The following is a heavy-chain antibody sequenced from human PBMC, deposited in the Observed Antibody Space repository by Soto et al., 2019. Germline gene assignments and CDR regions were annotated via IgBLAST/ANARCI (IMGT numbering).Heavy chain of an antibody. V-gene: IGHV3-72*01. CDR1: GFTFSDYY. CDR2: SRNKANSYNT. Sequence: PGGSLRLSCAASGFTFSDYYMDWVRQVPGKGLEWVGRSRNKANSYNTEYAASVKGRFSISRDGSKNTLYLQMNSLRAEDTAVYYCAKDSSGYEGSGMYWGQGTLVTVSS. D-gene: IGHD5-12*01. J-gene: IGHJ4*02. CDR3: AKDSSGYEGSGMY.